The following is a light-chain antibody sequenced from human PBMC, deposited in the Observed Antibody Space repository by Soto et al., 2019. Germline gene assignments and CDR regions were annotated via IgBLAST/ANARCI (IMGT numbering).Light chain of an antibody. V-gene: IGKV2-24*01. J-gene: IGKJ2*01. CDR1: QSIVHSDGNTY. Sequence: DVVMTPTPLSSPVTLGQPASISCKSSQSIVHSDGNTYLNWLQQRPGQSPRLLIYKISDRFSGVTDRFSGSGAWTDFTLKISRLEAEDVGVYYCMQCTHFPHTFGQGTKLEIK. CDR2: KIS. CDR3: MQCTHFPHT.